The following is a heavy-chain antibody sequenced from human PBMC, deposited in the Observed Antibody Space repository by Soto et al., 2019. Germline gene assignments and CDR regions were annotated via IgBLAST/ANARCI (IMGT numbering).Heavy chain of an antibody. Sequence: GGSLRLSCAASGFTFSTYAMSWVRQAPGKGLEWVSGISGSGGNTYYADSVKGRFTISRDSSKNTVYVQMNSLRAEDTAVYYCAKMSDFWSGYYTPHYFDYWGQGAPVTVSS. CDR3: AKMSDFWSGYYTPHYFDY. CDR1: GFTFSTYA. J-gene: IGHJ4*02. CDR2: ISGSGGNT. D-gene: IGHD3-3*01. V-gene: IGHV3-23*01.